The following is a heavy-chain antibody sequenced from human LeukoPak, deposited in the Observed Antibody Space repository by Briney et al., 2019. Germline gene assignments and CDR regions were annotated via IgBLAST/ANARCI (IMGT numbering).Heavy chain of an antibody. D-gene: IGHD2-15*01. CDR1: GFTFSSYE. V-gene: IGHV3-48*03. CDR2: ISSSGSTI. J-gene: IGHJ3*02. CDR3: AREVGGYCSGGSWGDI. Sequence: GGSLRLSCAASGFTFSSYEMNWVRQAPGKGLEWVSYISSSGSTIYYADSVKGRFTISRDNAKNSLYLQMNSLRGEDTAVYYCAREVGGYCSGGSWGDIWGQGTMVTLSS.